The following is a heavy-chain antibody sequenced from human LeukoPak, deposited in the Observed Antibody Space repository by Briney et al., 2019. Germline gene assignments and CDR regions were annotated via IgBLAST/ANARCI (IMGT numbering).Heavy chain of an antibody. CDR3: AKYYYDSSGYYYPLGNWFDP. D-gene: IGHD3-22*01. Sequence: GGSLRLSCAASGFTFSSYAMSWVRQAPGKGLEWVSAISGSGGSTYYADSVKGRFTISRDNSKNTLYLQMNSLRAEDTAVYYCAKYYYDSSGYYYPLGNWFDPWGQGTLVTVSS. J-gene: IGHJ5*02. CDR2: ISGSGGST. CDR1: GFTFSSYA. V-gene: IGHV3-23*01.